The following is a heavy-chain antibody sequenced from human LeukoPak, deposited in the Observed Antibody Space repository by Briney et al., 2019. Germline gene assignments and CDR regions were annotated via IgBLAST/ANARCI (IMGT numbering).Heavy chain of an antibody. CDR2: IYSGGST. V-gene: IGHV3-53*01. D-gene: IGHD6-6*01. J-gene: IGHJ6*03. Sequence: GGSLRLSCAASGFTVSSNYMSWVRQAPGKGLEWVSVIYSGGSTYYADSVKGRFTISRDNSRNTLYLQMNSLRAEDTAVYYCARDQWGSSSVTHYYYYMDVWGKGITVTVSS. CDR1: GFTVSSNY. CDR3: ARDQWGSSSVTHYYYYMDV.